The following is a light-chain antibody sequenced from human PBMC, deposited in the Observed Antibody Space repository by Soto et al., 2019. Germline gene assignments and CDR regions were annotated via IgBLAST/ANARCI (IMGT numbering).Light chain of an antibody. Sequence: DIQMTQSPSTLSASVGDRVTITCRASQSISSWLDWYQQKPGKAPKLLIYKATSLESGVPSRLSGSGSGTEFTLTISRRQPDDFATYYWQQYNSYPTFGQGAKVEIK. CDR3: QQYNSYPT. CDR2: KAT. V-gene: IGKV1-5*03. CDR1: QSISSW. J-gene: IGKJ1*01.